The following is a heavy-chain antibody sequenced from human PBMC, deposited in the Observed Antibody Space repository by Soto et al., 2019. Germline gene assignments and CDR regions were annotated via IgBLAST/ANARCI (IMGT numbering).Heavy chain of an antibody. CDR3: AREGDSSSSLLPYYYYYGMDV. CDR1: GGSFSGYY. D-gene: IGHD6-6*01. Sequence: SETLSLTCAVYGGSFSGYYWSWIRQPPGKGLEWIGEINHSGSTNYNPSLKSRVTISVDTSKNQFSLKLSSVTAADTAVYYCAREGDSSSSLLPYYYYYGMDVWGQGTTVTVSS. V-gene: IGHV4-34*01. CDR2: INHSGST. J-gene: IGHJ6*02.